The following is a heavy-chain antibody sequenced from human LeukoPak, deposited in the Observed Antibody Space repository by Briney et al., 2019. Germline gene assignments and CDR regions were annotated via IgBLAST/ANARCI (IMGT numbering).Heavy chain of an antibody. CDR3: ARDIQFD. CDR2: IWYDGSNK. J-gene: IGHJ4*02. D-gene: IGHD2-21*01. CDR1: GFTFSSYG. V-gene: IGHV3-33*01. Sequence: HPGGSLRLSCAASGFTFSSYGMHWVRQAPGKGLEWVAVIWYDGSNKYYADSVKGRFTISRDNAKNSLYLQMNSLRAEDTAVYYCARDIQFDWGQGTLVTVSS.